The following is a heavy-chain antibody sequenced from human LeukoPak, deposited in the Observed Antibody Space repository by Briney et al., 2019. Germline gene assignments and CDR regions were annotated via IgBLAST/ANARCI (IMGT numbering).Heavy chain of an antibody. CDR3: ARRSMVCFWSGYAYLDY. V-gene: IGHV1-46*01. CDR2: INPSGGST. Sequence: ASVKVSCKASGGTFISYAISWVRQAPGQGLEWMGIINPSGGSTSYAQKFQGRVTMTRDMSTSTVYMELSSLRSEDTAVYYCARRSMVCFWSGYAYLDYWGQGTLVTVSS. D-gene: IGHD3-3*01. J-gene: IGHJ4*02. CDR1: GGTFISYA.